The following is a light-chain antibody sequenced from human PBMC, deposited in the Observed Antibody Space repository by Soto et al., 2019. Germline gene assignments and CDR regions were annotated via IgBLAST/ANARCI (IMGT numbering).Light chain of an antibody. CDR2: AAS. CDR3: HQLNSYPLT. CDR1: QGISSY. V-gene: IGKV1-9*01. J-gene: IGKJ4*01. Sequence: DIQLTQSPSFLSASVGDRVTITCRASQGISSYLAWYQLKPGKAPKVLIYAASTLQSGVPSRFSGSGYGTEFTLTISSLQPEAFATYYCHQLNSYPLTFGGGTTVEI.